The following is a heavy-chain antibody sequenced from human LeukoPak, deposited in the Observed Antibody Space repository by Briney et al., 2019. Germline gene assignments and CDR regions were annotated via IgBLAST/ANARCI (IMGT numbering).Heavy chain of an antibody. D-gene: IGHD6-13*01. Sequence: GGSLRLSCAASGFTFSSYWMNWVRQAPGKGLEWEANIKQDGSEKYYVDSVKGRFTISRDNAKNSLYLQMNSLRAEDTAVYYCAKVGKQQLVRVYFDYWGQGTLVTVSS. J-gene: IGHJ4*02. V-gene: IGHV3-7*01. CDR3: AKVGKQQLVRVYFDY. CDR2: IKQDGSEK. CDR1: GFTFSSYW.